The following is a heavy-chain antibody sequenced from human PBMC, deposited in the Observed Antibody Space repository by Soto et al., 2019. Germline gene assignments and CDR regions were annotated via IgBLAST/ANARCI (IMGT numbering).Heavy chain of an antibody. D-gene: IGHD6-13*01. Sequence: QITLKESGPTLVKPTQTLTLTCTFSGFSLSTSGVGVGWIRQPPGKALEWLALIYWNDDKRYSPSLKSRLTITKDTSKNQVVLTMTNMDPVDTATYYCARINVWGYSSSWYFDYWGQGTLVTVSS. CDR3: ARINVWGYSSSWYFDY. V-gene: IGHV2-5*01. J-gene: IGHJ4*02. CDR1: GFSLSTSGVG. CDR2: IYWNDDK.